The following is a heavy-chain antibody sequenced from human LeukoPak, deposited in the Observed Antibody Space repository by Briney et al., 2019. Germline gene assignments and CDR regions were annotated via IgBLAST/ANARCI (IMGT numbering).Heavy chain of an antibody. CDR3: AREVGRTNYYYYGMDV. CDR1: GGSISSYY. CDR2: IYYSGST. Sequence: SGTLSLTCTVSGGSISSYYWSWIRQPPGKGLEWIGYIYYSGSTNYNPSLKSRVTISVDTSKNQFSLKLSSVTAADTAVYYCAREVGRTNYYYYGMDVWGQGTTVTVSS. V-gene: IGHV4-59*01. D-gene: IGHD2-2*01. J-gene: IGHJ6*02.